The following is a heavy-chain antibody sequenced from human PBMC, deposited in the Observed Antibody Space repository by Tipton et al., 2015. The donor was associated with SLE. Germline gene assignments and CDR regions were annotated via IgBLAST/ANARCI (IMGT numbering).Heavy chain of an antibody. CDR2: MNPNSGNT. D-gene: IGHD4-17*01. V-gene: IGHV1-8*02. Sequence: QSGAEVKKPGASVKVSCKASGYTFNSYGVSWVRQAPGQGLEWMGWMNPNSGNTGYAQKFQGRVTMTRNTSINTAYMELSSLRSEDTAVYYCAAWTVTTYYGMDVWGQGTTVTVSS. CDR3: AAWTVTTYYGMDV. J-gene: IGHJ6*02. CDR1: GYTFNSYG.